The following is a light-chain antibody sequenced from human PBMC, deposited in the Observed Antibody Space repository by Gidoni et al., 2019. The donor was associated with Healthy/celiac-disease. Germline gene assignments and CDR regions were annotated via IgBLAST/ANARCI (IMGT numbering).Light chain of an antibody. J-gene: IGKJ2*01. CDR1: QDISNY. Sequence: DIQMTQSPSSLSASVGHRVTITCQATQDISNYLNWYQQKPGKAPKLLISDASILESGVPSRVSGSGSATDFTFTISSLQPEDIATYYCQQYDNLPYTFGQGTKLEIK. V-gene: IGKV1-33*01. CDR3: QQYDNLPYT. CDR2: DAS.